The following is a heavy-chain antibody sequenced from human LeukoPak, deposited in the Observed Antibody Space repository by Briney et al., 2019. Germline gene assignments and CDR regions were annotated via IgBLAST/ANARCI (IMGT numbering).Heavy chain of an antibody. Sequence: GGSLGLSCAASGFTFSSYGMHWVRQAPGKGLEWVAVIWYDGSNKYYADSVKGRFTISRDNSKNTLYLQMNSLRAEDTAVYYCAKSDYPIVGATSMDYWGQGTLVTVSS. CDR1: GFTFSSYG. V-gene: IGHV3-33*06. J-gene: IGHJ4*02. CDR2: IWYDGSNK. D-gene: IGHD1-26*01. CDR3: AKSDYPIVGATSMDY.